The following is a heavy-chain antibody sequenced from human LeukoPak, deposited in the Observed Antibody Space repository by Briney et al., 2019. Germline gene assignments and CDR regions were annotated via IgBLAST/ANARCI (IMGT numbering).Heavy chain of an antibody. CDR3: AGSSGYPLPNWFDP. Sequence: GGSLRLSCAASGFTFSSYWMSWVRQAPGKGLEWVANIKQDGSEKYYVDSVKGRFTISRDNAKNSLYLQMNSLRAEDTAVYYCAGSSGYPLPNWFDPWGQGTLVTVSS. J-gene: IGHJ5*02. CDR2: IKQDGSEK. V-gene: IGHV3-7*01. D-gene: IGHD3-22*01. CDR1: GFTFSSYW.